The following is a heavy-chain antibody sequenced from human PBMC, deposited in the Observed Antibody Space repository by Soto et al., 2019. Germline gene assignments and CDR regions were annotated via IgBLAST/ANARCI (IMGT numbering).Heavy chain of an antibody. Sequence: EVQLLESGGGLVQPGGSLRLSCAASGFTFSSYAMSWVRQAPGKGLEWVSAITGSGGRTYYADSVKGRFTISRDNSKNTLYLQMNSLRAEDTEVYYCAKGLTGAPYYAMDVWGQGTTVTVSS. J-gene: IGHJ6*02. CDR2: ITGSGGRT. V-gene: IGHV3-23*01. D-gene: IGHD7-27*01. CDR3: AKGLTGAPYYAMDV. CDR1: GFTFSSYA.